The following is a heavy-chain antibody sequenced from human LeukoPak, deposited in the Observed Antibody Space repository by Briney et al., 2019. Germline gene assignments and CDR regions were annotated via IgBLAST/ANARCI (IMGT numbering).Heavy chain of an antibody. J-gene: IGHJ4*02. V-gene: IGHV1-69*05. CDR3: ARGEGSGSLFDY. CDR1: GGTFSSYA. Sequence: ASVKVSCKASGGTFSSYAISWVRQAPGQGLEWMGGIIPIFGTANYAQKFQGRVTIATDESTSTAYMELSSLRSEDTAVYYCARGEGSGSLFDYWGQGTLVTVSS. CDR2: IIPIFGTA. D-gene: IGHD3-22*01.